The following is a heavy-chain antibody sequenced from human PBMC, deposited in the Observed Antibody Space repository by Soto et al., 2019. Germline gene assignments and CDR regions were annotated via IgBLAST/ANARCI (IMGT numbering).Heavy chain of an antibody. Sequence: GGSLRLSCAASGFTLSNYAMRWVRQAPGKGLEWVSSLNARGDTTDYADFAKGRFTISRDTFENTLYLQMNSLRAEDTAIYYSASCFGSDCVPFGPWGQGTLVPGSS. CDR3: ASCFGSDCVPFGP. J-gene: IGHJ5*02. CDR2: LNARGDTT. CDR1: GFTLSNYA. D-gene: IGHD3-10*01. V-gene: IGHV3-23*01.